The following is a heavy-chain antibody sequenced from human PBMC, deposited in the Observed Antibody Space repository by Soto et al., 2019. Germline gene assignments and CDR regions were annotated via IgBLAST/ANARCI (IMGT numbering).Heavy chain of an antibody. V-gene: IGHV3-74*01. J-gene: IGHJ4*02. CDR1: GFTFSSYW. CDR3: ARVFCSGGSCSHLDY. D-gene: IGHD2-15*01. CDR2: INSDGSST. Sequence: EVQLVESGGGLVQPGGSLRLSCAASGFTFSSYWMHWVRQAPGKGLVWVSRINSDGSSTSYADSVKGRFTISRDNAKNTLYQQMNGLRAENTAVYYCARVFCSGGSCSHLDYWGQGTLVTFSS.